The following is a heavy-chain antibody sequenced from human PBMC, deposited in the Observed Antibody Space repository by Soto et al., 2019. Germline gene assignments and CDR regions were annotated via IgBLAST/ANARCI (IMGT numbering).Heavy chain of an antibody. CDR1: GFTFDDYA. Sequence: ESGGGLVQPGRSLRLSCAASGFTFDDYAMHWVRQAPGKGLEWVSGISWNSGSIGYADSVKGRFTISRDNAKNSLYLQMNSLRAEDTALYYCAKDLPIDYWGQGTLVTVSS. CDR3: AKDLPIDY. J-gene: IGHJ4*02. CDR2: ISWNSGSI. V-gene: IGHV3-9*01.